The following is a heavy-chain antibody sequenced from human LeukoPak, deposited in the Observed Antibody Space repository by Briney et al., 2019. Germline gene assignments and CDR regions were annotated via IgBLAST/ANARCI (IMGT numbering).Heavy chain of an antibody. J-gene: IGHJ4*02. Sequence: PSQTLSLACTVSGGSISSGDYYWSWIRQPPGKGLEWIGYIYYSGSTYYNPSLKSRVTISLDASKKQFSLNLSSVTAADTAVYYCASPVYCSGGSCYWGIVGSWGQGTLVTVSS. CDR2: IYYSGST. CDR1: GGSISSGDYY. D-gene: IGHD2-15*01. V-gene: IGHV4-30-4*01. CDR3: ASPVYCSGGSCYWGIVGS.